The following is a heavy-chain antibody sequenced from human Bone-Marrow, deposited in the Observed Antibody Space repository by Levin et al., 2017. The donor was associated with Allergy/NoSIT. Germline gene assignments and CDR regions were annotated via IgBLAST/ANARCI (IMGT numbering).Heavy chain of an antibody. D-gene: IGHD3-22*01. CDR3: ARSTMIVVARPEALEDS. V-gene: IGHV1-18*01. J-gene: IGHJ4*02. CDR2: ISTYNGNT. CDR1: GYTFTSYD. Sequence: PGGSLRLSCKASGYTFTSYDISWVRQAPGQGLEWMGWISTYNGNTNYAQKLQGRVTMTTDTSTSTAYMELRSLRSDDTAVYYCARSTMIVVARPEALEDSWGQGTLVTVSS.